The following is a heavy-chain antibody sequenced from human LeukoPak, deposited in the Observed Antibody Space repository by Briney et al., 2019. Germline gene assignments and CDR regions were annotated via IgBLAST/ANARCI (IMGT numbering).Heavy chain of an antibody. Sequence: ASVKVSCKASGYTFTGCYMHWVRQAPGQGLEWMGWINPKSGGTNYAQKFQGRVTMTRDTSISTAYMELRSLRSDDTAVYYCARDHRLRYFDWVAKVDPWGQGTLVTVSS. V-gene: IGHV1-2*02. CDR3: ARDHRLRYFDWVAKVDP. CDR2: INPKSGGT. J-gene: IGHJ5*02. D-gene: IGHD3-9*01. CDR1: GYTFTGCY.